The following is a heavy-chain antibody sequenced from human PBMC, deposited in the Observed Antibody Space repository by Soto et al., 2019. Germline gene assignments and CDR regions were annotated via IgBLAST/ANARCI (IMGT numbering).Heavy chain of an antibody. Sequence: GGSLRLSCAAYGLTFSSYWMHGVRQAPGKGLEWVSSISSSSSYIYYADSVKGRFTISRDNAKNSLYLQMNSLRAEDTAVYYCTTGINTGWSLGYWGQGTLVTVSS. CDR1: GLTFSSYW. V-gene: IGHV3-21*01. CDR3: TTGINTGWSLGY. CDR2: ISSSSSYI. J-gene: IGHJ4*02. D-gene: IGHD6-19*01.